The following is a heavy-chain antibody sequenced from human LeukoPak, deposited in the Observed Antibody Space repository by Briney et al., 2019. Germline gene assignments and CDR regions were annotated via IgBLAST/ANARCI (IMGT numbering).Heavy chain of an antibody. CDR2: IHYSGRT. V-gene: IGHV4-59*01. D-gene: IGHD2-15*01. J-gene: IGHJ6*02. CDR3: AREGIFCSGGACKSDYYYGMDV. CDR1: GGTISGYY. Sequence: PSETLSLTCTFSGGTISGYYWSWIRQSPGKGLEWIGYIHYSGRTYYSPSLRSRVSMSIDMSKNQFSLRLRSVTAADTAVYYCAREGIFCSGGACKSDYYYGMDVWGQGTTVSVSS.